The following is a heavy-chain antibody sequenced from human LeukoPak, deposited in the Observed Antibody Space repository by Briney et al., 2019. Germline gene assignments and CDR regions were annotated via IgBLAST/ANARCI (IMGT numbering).Heavy chain of an antibody. D-gene: IGHD3-16*01. V-gene: IGHV1-8*03. CDR1: GYTFTSYD. J-gene: IGHJ6*03. Sequence: ASVKVSCKASGYTFTSYDINWVRQATGQGLEWMGWMNPNSGNTGYAQKFQGRVTITRNTSISTAYMELSSLRSEDTAVYYCARGISFGFPTYYYYYYYMDVWGKGTTVTVSS. CDR2: MNPNSGNT. CDR3: ARGISFGFPTYYYYYYYMDV.